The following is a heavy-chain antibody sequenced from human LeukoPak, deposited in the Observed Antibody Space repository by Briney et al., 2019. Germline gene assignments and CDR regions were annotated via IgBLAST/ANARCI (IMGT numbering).Heavy chain of an antibody. D-gene: IGHD1-1*01. Sequence: GGSLRLSCAASRFTVSSNYMSWVRQAPGKGLEWVSSIYGGVATYYADSVEGRFTVSRHDSKTTLFLQMSSLRAEDTAVYYCVKASWNWISYYGMDVWGQGTTVTVSS. CDR3: VKASWNWISYYGMDV. V-gene: IGHV3-53*04. CDR1: RFTVSSNY. J-gene: IGHJ6*02. CDR2: IYGGVAT.